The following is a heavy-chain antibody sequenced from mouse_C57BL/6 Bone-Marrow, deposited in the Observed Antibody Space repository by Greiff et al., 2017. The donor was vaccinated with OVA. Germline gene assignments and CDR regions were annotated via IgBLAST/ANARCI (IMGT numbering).Heavy chain of an antibody. J-gene: IGHJ1*03. CDR3: ARSPMIRWDFDV. CDR2: INPNNGGT. V-gene: IGHV1-18*01. D-gene: IGHD2-4*01. Sequence: EVQLQQSGPELVKPGASVKIPCKASGYTFTDYNMDWVKPSPGKSLEWIGDINPNNGGTIYNQKFKGKATLTVDKSSSTAYMELRSLTSEDTAVYYCARSPMIRWDFDVWGTGTTVTVSS. CDR1: GYTFTDYN.